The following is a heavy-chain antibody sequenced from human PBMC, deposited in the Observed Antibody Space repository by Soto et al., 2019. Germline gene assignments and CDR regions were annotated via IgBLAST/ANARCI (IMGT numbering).Heavy chain of an antibody. CDR2: IIPYLGIA. D-gene: IGHD5-12*01. CDR1: GYTFTSYG. J-gene: IGHJ1*01. CDR3: ARGFRVATITGRPEYFQH. Sequence: ASVKVSCKASGYTFTSYGISWVRQAPGQGLEWMGRIIPYLGIANYAQKFQGRVTITADTSTSTAYMELSSLRSEDTAVYYCARGFRVATITGRPEYFQHWGQGTLVTVSS. V-gene: IGHV1-69*04.